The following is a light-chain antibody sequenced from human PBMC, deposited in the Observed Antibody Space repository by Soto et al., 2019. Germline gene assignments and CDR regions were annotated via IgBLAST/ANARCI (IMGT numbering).Light chain of an antibody. Sequence: SYELTQPSSVSVSPGQTARITCSGDVLPIKYARWFQQKPGQAPVLVIYKDTKRPSGIPERFSGSSSGTTVTLTISGAQVEDEAEYYCYAATDNMGVFGTGTKLTVL. CDR1: VLPIKY. CDR2: KDT. CDR3: YAATDNMGV. V-gene: IGLV3-27*01. J-gene: IGLJ1*01.